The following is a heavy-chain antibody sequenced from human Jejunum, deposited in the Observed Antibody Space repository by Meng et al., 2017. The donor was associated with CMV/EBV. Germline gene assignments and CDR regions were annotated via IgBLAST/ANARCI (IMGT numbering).Heavy chain of an antibody. V-gene: IGHV4-4*07. CDR2: ISSSGNT. J-gene: IGHJ4*02. CDR3: ARGESRGYYYFDY. CDR1: GESINNHF. D-gene: IGHD3-22*01. Sequence: QGHRKESGPGLVRPSETLSLTCSFPGESINNHFWSWIRQPAGKKLEWIGRISSSGNTNYTPSFKSRVIMSLDTSNNQFFLKLTSVTAADTALYYCARGESRGYYYFDYWGQGILVTVSS.